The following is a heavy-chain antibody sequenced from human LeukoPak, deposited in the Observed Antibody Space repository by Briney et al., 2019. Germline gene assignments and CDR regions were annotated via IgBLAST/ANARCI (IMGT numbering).Heavy chain of an antibody. CDR2: ISAYNGNT. CDR1: GYTFTDYY. CDR3: ARPVDIVASYYFDY. Sequence: GASVKVSCKASGYTFTDYYIHWVRQAPGQGLEWMGWISAYNGNTNYAQKLQGRVTMTTDTSTSTAYMELRSLRSDDTAVYYCARPVDIVASYYFDYWGQGTLVTVSS. J-gene: IGHJ4*02. D-gene: IGHD5-12*01. V-gene: IGHV1-18*04.